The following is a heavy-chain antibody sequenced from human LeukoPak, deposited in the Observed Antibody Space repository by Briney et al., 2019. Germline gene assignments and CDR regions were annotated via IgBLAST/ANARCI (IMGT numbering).Heavy chain of an antibody. CDR1: GGSISSYY. D-gene: IGHD6-13*01. CDR2: IYYSGST. Sequence: PSETLSLTCTVSGGSISSYYWSWIRQPPGKGLERIGYIYYSGSTNYNPSLKSRVTISVDTSKNQFSLKLSSVTAADTAVYYCASQIMSSSRQAFDYWGQGTLATVSS. J-gene: IGHJ4*02. V-gene: IGHV4-59*01. CDR3: ASQIMSSSRQAFDY.